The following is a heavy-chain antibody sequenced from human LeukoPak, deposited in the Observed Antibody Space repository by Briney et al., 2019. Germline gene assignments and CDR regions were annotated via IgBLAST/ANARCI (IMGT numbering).Heavy chain of an antibody. D-gene: IGHD2-2*02. J-gene: IGHJ4*02. CDR2: ISGSGGST. V-gene: IGHV3-23*01. Sequence: GVLRLSCAASGFTFSSYAMSWVRQAPGKGLEWVSAISGSGGSTYYADSVKGRFTISRDNSKNTLYLQMNSLRAEDTAVYYCAKGGSTSCYNHLDYWGQGTLVTVSS. CDR1: GFTFSSYA. CDR3: AKGGSTSCYNHLDY.